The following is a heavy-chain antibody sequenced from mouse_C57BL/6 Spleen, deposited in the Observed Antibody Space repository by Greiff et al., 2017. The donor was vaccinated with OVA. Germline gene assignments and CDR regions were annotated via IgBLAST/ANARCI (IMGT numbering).Heavy chain of an antibody. CDR2: IDPNSGGT. J-gene: IGHJ2*01. CDR3: ARSRTTIVTFDY. CDR1: GYTFTSYW. D-gene: IGHD2-5*01. Sequence: QVQLQQPGAELVKPGASVKLSCKASGYTFTSYWMHWVKQRPGRGLEWIGRIDPNSGGTKYNEKFKCKATLTVDKPSSTAYMQLSSLTSEDSAVYDGARSRTTIVTFDYWGQGTTLTVAS. V-gene: IGHV1-72*01.